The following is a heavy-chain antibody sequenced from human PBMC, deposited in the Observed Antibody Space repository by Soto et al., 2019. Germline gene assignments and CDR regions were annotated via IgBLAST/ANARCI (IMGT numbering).Heavy chain of an antibody. CDR2: INTDGTAT. J-gene: IGHJ4*02. CDR3: ARGRGYCSGVSCDIDY. V-gene: IGHV3-74*01. Sequence: EVQLVESGGGLAQPGGSLRLSCAASGFTFSNYWMHWVRQVPGKGLVWLSRINTDGTATTYADSVKGRFTISRDNAKNSLYLELNSLRVEDTAVYYCARGRGYCSGVSCDIDYWGRGTLATVSS. CDR1: GFTFSNYW. D-gene: IGHD2-15*01.